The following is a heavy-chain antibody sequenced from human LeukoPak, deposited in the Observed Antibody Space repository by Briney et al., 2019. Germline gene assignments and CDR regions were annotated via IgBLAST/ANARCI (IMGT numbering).Heavy chain of an antibody. CDR3: ARDFDWGPDY. Sequence: SVKVSCKASGFTFTDHYMHWVRQAPGQGLEWMGWINGNSGTTFYAQKFQDRITVTRDTSISTMYMELNRLTSDDTAVYYCARDFDWGPDYWGQGTLVAVSS. J-gene: IGHJ4*02. V-gene: IGHV1-2*02. CDR2: INGNSGTT. CDR1: GFTFTDHY. D-gene: IGHD3-9*01.